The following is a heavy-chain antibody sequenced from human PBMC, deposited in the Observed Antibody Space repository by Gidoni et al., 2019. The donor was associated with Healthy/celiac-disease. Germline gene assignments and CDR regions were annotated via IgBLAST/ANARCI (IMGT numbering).Heavy chain of an antibody. V-gene: IGHV3-15*01. J-gene: IGHJ6*02. CDR3: TTEQAFGVPQDGFYYYGMYV. Sequence: EVQLVESGGGLVKTGGSLGLSCAASGFTFSNAWMSWVRQAPGKGLEWVGRIKSKTDGGTTDYAAPVKGRFTISRDDSKHTLYLQMNSLKTEDTAVYYCTTEQAFGVPQDGFYYYGMYVWGQGTTVTVSS. CDR1: GFTFSNAW. D-gene: IGHD3-3*01. CDR2: IKSKTDGGTT.